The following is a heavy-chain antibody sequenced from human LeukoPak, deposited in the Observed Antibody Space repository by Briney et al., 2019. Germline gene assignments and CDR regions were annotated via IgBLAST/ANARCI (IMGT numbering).Heavy chain of an antibody. Sequence: SETLSLTCTVSGGSISSSSYYWGWIRQPPGKGLEWIGSIYYSGSTYYNPSLKSRVTISVDTSKNQFSLKLSSVTAADTAVYYCARDYGDYYFDYWGQGTLVTVSS. V-gene: IGHV4-39*01. CDR1: GGSISSSSYY. CDR2: IYYSGST. D-gene: IGHD4-17*01. CDR3: ARDYGDYYFDY. J-gene: IGHJ4*02.